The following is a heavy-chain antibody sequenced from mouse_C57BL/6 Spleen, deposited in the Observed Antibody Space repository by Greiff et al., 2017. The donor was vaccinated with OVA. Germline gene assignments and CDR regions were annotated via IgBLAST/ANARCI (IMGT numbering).Heavy chain of an antibody. CDR3: ARSSPIYYYGSSFAY. D-gene: IGHD1-1*01. CDR2: IWSGGST. Sequence: VQLQQSGPGLVQPSQSLSITCTVSGFSLTSYGVHWVRQSPGTGLEWLGVIWSGGSTAYNAAFISSLSISKDNSKRQVFFKMNSLQADDTAIYYCARSSPIYYYGSSFAYWGQGTLVTVSA. V-gene: IGHV2-2*01. J-gene: IGHJ3*01. CDR1: GFSLTSYG.